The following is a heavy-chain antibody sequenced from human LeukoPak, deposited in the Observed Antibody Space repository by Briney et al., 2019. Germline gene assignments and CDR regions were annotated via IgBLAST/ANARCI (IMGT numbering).Heavy chain of an antibody. D-gene: IGHD3-3*01. Sequence: GGSLRLSCAASGFTFRTYSMNWVRQAPGKGLEWVSHIGGGGTFIYYADSVKGRFTISRDNDKNSVYLQMTSLRAEDTAVYYCAKASGGYYNFWSGYHFDYWGQGTLVTVSS. CDR3: AKASGGYYNFWSGYHFDY. CDR2: IGGGGTFI. J-gene: IGHJ4*02. CDR1: GFTFRTYS. V-gene: IGHV3-48*01.